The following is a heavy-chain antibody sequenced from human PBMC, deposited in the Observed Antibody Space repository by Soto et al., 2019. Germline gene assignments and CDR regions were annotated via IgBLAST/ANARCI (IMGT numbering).Heavy chain of an antibody. CDR3: ARDPARNWFDP. CDR1: GFTLNNYF. J-gene: IGHJ5*02. V-gene: IGHV3-74*01. D-gene: IGHD6-6*01. CDR2: IKGDGSVI. Sequence: EVQLVESGGGLVQLGGSLRLSCAASGFTLNNYFIHWVHQAPGRGLVWVSRIKGDGSVINYADSVEGRFTISIDNAKNMVHLQMDSLRAEDTAVYYCARDPARNWFDPWGQGTLVTVSS.